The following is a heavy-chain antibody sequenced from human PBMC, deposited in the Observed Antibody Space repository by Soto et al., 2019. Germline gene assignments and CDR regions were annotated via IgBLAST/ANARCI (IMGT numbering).Heavy chain of an antibody. CDR3: ARIIVVPAAPYYYYGMDV. Sequence: QVQLVQSGAEVKKPGSSVKVSCKASGGTFSSYAISWVRQAPGQGLEWMGGIIPIFGTANYAQKFQGRVTITADESTSTAYMELSSLRSEDTAVYYCARIIVVPAAPYYYYGMDVWGQGTTVTVSS. D-gene: IGHD2-2*01. CDR1: GGTFSSYA. J-gene: IGHJ6*02. CDR2: IIPIFGTA. V-gene: IGHV1-69*01.